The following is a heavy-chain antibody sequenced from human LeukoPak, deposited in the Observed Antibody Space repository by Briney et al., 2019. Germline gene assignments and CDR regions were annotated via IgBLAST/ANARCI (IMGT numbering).Heavy chain of an antibody. CDR3: AKSNGYSYAQTLDY. D-gene: IGHD5-18*01. CDR2: IKQDGSKK. Sequence: PGGSLRLSCVASGFPFSSYWMTWVRQAPGKGLEWVANIKQDGSKKSYVDSVKGRFTISRDNAKNSLYLQMNSLRAEDTALYYCAKSNGYSYAQTLDYWGQGTLVTVSS. J-gene: IGHJ4*02. V-gene: IGHV3-7*03. CDR1: GFPFSSYW.